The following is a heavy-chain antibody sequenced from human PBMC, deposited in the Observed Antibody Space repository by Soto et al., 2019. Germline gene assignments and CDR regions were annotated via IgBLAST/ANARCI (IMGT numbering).Heavy chain of an antibody. CDR3: AKDRDGAAAGPTKFYGMDV. Sequence: EVQLLESGGGLVQPGGSLRLSCAASGFTFSSYAMSWVRQAPGKGLEWVSVISGSGDSTYYADSVRGRFNISGHNSQNTLFLQMNSLRAADPAVYYCAKDRDGAAAGPTKFYGMDVWGQGTTVTVSS. D-gene: IGHD6-13*01. V-gene: IGHV3-23*01. J-gene: IGHJ6*02. CDR2: ISGSGDST. CDR1: GFTFSSYA.